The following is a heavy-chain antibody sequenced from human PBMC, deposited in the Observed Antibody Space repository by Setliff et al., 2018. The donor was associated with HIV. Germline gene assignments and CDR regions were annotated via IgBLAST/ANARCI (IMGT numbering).Heavy chain of an antibody. J-gene: IGHJ6*02. D-gene: IGHD6-6*01. CDR2: ISVHNGNT. Sequence: ASVKVSCKASGYTFTNYGINWVRQAPGQGLEWMGWISVHNGNTNFAQNVPGRVTMTTDTSTSTAYMEVGSLRSDDTAVYYCARGYSSSSSYYYGMDVWGQGTTVTVSS. CDR3: ARGYSSSSSYYYGMDV. V-gene: IGHV1-18*01. CDR1: GYTFTNYG.